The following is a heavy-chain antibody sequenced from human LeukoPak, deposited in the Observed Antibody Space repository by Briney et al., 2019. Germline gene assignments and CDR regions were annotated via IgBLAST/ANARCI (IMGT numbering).Heavy chain of an antibody. D-gene: IGHD3-10*01. CDR1: DGSISIYY. V-gene: IGHV4-4*08. CDR3: VRDRELTC. CDR2: VYSSGNT. Sequence: PSETLSLTCTVSDGSISIYYWSWIRQPPGKGLEWIGYVYSSGNTNYSPSLKGRAIISADTSKNQFSLKLTSVTAADTAVYYCVRDRELTCWGQGILVTVSS. J-gene: IGHJ4*02.